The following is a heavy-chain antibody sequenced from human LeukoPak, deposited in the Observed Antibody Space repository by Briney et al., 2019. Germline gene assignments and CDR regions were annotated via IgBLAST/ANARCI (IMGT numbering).Heavy chain of an antibody. CDR1: GYTFPAYY. CDR3: ARAVYFYYSYY. Sequence: ASVKASLIASGYTFPAYYTLSVRQAPGQGLEWMGWINPNSGGTNYAQKFQGRVTMTRDTSISTAYMELTRLRSDDTAVYYCARAVYFYYSYYWGQGTLVTVSS. D-gene: IGHD1-26*01. CDR2: INPNSGGT. J-gene: IGHJ4*02. V-gene: IGHV1-2*02.